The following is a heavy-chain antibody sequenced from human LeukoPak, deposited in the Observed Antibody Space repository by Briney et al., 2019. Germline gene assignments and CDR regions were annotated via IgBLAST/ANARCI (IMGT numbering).Heavy chain of an antibody. CDR3: ARGTSSSWKRDY. CDR2: IIPIFGTA. V-gene: IGHV1-69*13. Sequence: VKVSCKASGGTFSSYAISWVRQAPGQGLEWMGGIIPIFGTANYAQKFQGRVTITTDESASTAYMELSSLRSEDTAVYYCARGTSSSWKRDYWGQGTLVTVSS. D-gene: IGHD6-13*01. CDR1: GGTFSSYA. J-gene: IGHJ4*02.